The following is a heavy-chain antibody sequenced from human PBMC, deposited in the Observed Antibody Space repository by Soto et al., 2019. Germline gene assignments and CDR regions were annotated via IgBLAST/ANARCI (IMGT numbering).Heavy chain of an antibody. Sequence: GGSLRLSCAASGFTFRSYPMSWVRQAPGKGLEWVSSVSGSGGSTYYADSVKGRFTISRDNSKNTXFLQMNSLRVEDTAVYHCAKGKSSPFKWFDPWGQGSLFTVAS. CDR2: VSGSGGST. V-gene: IGHV3-23*01. CDR1: GFTFRSYP. D-gene: IGHD6-6*01. J-gene: IGHJ5*02. CDR3: AKGKSSPFKWFDP.